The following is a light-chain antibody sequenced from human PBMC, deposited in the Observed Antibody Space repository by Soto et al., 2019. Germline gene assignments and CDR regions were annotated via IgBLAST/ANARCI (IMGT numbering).Light chain of an antibody. CDR2: AAS. CDR3: QQSYSVPIT. J-gene: IGKJ5*01. Sequence: DIQMTQSPSSLSASVGDRVTITCRASQSIEMHLNWYQQKPGTAPTFLIHAASSLQSGVPSRFSGSGSGTDLTIIINSLQPEDFETDYCQQSYSVPITFGQGTRLEIK. V-gene: IGKV1-39*01. CDR1: QSIEMH.